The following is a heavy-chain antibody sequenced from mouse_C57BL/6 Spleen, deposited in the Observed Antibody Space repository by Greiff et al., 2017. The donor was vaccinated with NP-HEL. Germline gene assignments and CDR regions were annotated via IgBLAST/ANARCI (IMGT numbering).Heavy chain of an antibody. Sequence: QVQLQQPGAELVKPGASVKLSCKASGYTFTSYWMQWVKQRPGQGLEWIGEIDPSDSYTNYNQKFKGKATLTVDTSSSTAYMQLSSLTSEDSAVYYCARWGGNYWGQGTTLTVSS. CDR1: GYTFTSYW. J-gene: IGHJ2*01. CDR3: ARWGGNY. V-gene: IGHV1-50*01. CDR2: IDPSDSYT.